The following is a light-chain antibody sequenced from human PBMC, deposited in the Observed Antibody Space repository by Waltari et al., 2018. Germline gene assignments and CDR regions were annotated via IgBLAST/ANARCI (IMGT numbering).Light chain of an antibody. CDR1: SSDVGAYKY. V-gene: IGLV2-8*01. Sequence: QSALTQPPSASGSPGQSVTIPCTGSSSDVGAYKYVSWYQQHPGKAPKLMIYEVSKRPSGVPDRFSGSKSGNTASLTVSGLQADDEADYYCSSFAGSNRFGVFGGGTKLTVL. J-gene: IGLJ3*02. CDR3: SSFAGSNRFGV. CDR2: EVS.